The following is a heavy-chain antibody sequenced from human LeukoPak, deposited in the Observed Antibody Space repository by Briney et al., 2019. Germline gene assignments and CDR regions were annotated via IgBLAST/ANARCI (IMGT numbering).Heavy chain of an antibody. V-gene: IGHV1-2*04. Sequence: ASVKVSCKASGYTFTGYYMHWVRQAPGQGLEWMGWINPNSGGTNYAQKFQGWVTMTRDTSISTAYMELSRLRSDDTAVYYCARASGYEDYYGMDVWGQGTTVTVSS. CDR3: ARASGYEDYYGMDV. J-gene: IGHJ6*02. CDR1: GYTFTGYY. CDR2: INPNSGGT. D-gene: IGHD5-12*01.